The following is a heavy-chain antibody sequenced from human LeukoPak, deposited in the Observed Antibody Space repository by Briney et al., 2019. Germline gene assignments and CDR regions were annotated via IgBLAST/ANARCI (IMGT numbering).Heavy chain of an antibody. V-gene: IGHV5-51*01. J-gene: IGHJ4*02. CDR1: GSTFTRSW. Sequence: KLGESLQISCQGSGSTFTRSWIGWVRQLPGKGLESMGIIYPGDSDTRYSPSFQGQVTISADKSINTAYLQWTSLKASDTAMYYCARLFPGGQWLDRGTDHWGQGTLVTVSS. D-gene: IGHD6-19*01. CDR2: IYPGDSDT. CDR3: ARLFPGGQWLDRGTDH.